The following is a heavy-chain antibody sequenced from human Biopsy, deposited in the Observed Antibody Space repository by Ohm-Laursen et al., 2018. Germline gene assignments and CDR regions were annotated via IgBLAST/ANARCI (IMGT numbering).Heavy chain of an antibody. Sequence: SLRLSCAASGFTFSSYAMSWVRQAPGKGLEWVSAITSSGDTTYYSDSVKGRFTISRDSSKNTFHLQMNSLRAEDTAVYYCAKDQGYYYDRSVHYYFDYWGQGTLVTVSS. CDR3: AKDQGYYYDRSVHYYFDY. V-gene: IGHV3-23*01. D-gene: IGHD3-22*01. CDR2: ITSSGDTT. CDR1: GFTFSSYA. J-gene: IGHJ4*02.